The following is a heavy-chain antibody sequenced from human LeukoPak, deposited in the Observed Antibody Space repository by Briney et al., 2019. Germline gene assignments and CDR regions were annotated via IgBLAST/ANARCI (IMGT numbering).Heavy chain of an antibody. CDR1: GDSISTYY. CDR3: ARVYGAGYDFRGAFDI. Sequence: SETLSLTCTVSGDSISTYYWSWIRQPPGKGLEWIGYVYYSGSTNYNPSLKSRVTISVDTSKNQFSLKLSSVTAADTAVYYCARVYGAGYDFRGAFDIWGQGTMVTVSS. D-gene: IGHD5-12*01. V-gene: IGHV4-59*01. J-gene: IGHJ3*02. CDR2: VYYSGST.